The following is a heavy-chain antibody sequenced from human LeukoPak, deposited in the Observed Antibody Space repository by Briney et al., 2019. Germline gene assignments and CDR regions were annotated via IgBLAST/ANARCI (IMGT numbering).Heavy chain of an antibody. CDR1: GITLSNYG. D-gene: IGHD3-22*01. Sequence: PGGSLRLSCAVSGITLSNYGMNWVRQAPGKGLEWVAGISDSGGRTYYADSVKGRFTISRDNPKNTLYLQMNSLRVENTAVYFCAKRGVVIRVILVGFHKEAYYFDSWGQGALVTVSS. V-gene: IGHV3-23*01. CDR3: AKRGVVIRVILVGFHKEAYYFDS. CDR2: ISDSGGRT. J-gene: IGHJ4*02.